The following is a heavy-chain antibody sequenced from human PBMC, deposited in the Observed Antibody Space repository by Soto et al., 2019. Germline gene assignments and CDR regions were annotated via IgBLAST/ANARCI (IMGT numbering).Heavy chain of an antibody. V-gene: IGHV3-23*01. Sequence: GGSLRLSCAASGVTFSSYAMSWVRQAPGKGLEWVSAISGSGGSTYYADSVKGRFTISRDNSKNTLSLQMNSLRAEDTAVYYCAKARGSSTPAPGYYWGQGTQVTVSS. CDR1: GVTFSSYA. J-gene: IGHJ4*02. CDR2: ISGSGGST. D-gene: IGHD2-2*01. CDR3: AKARGSSTPAPGYY.